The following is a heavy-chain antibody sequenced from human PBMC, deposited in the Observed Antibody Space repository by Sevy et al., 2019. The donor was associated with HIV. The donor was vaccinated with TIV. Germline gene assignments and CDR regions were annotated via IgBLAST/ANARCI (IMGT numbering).Heavy chain of an antibody. CDR1: GFTFSNAW. CDR3: TTGDIVVVPAADTLIDY. Sequence: GESLKISCAASGFTFSNAWMSWVRQAPGKGLEWVGRIKSKTDGGTTDYAAPVTGRFTISRDDSKITLYLQMNSLKTADTAVYYCTTGDIVVVPAADTLIDYWGQGTLVTVSS. CDR2: IKSKTDGGTT. J-gene: IGHJ4*02. V-gene: IGHV3-15*01. D-gene: IGHD2-2*01.